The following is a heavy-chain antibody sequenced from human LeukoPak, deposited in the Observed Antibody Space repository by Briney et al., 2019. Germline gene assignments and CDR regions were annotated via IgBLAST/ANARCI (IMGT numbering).Heavy chain of an antibody. V-gene: IGHV4-34*01. J-gene: IGHJ4*02. Sequence: PSETLSLTCAVSGTSFSSYYWSWIRQPPGKGLEWIGEVNHSGYTNDNPSLKSRVTISVDTSKNQFSLRLRSVTAADTGVYFCARMTTGHDFWGQGNLVTVSS. CDR1: GTSFSSYY. D-gene: IGHD4-17*01. CDR3: ARMTTGHDF. CDR2: VNHSGYT.